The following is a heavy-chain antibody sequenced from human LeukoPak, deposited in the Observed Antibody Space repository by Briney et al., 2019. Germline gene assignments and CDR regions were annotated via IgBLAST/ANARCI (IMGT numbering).Heavy chain of an antibody. CDR2: ISAYNGNT. Sequence: GASVKVSCKASGYTFTSYGISWARHAPGQGLDWMGWISAYNGNTNYAQKLQGRVTMTTDTSTSTAYMELRSLRSDDTAAYYCARVLQTPPHYDSPGYYFDYWGQGTLVTVSS. CDR3: ARVLQTPPHYDSPGYYFDY. J-gene: IGHJ4*02. V-gene: IGHV1-18*01. CDR1: GYTFTSYG. D-gene: IGHD3-22*01.